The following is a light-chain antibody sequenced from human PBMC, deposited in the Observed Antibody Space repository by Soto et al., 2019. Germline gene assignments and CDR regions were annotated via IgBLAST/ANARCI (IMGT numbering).Light chain of an antibody. CDR1: SSDVGGYNY. CDR3: SSYTSTRTVV. V-gene: IGLV2-14*01. CDR2: EVS. Sequence: QSALTQPASVSGSPGQSITISCTGTSSDVGGYNYVSWYQQHPGKAPKLIIYEVSNRPSGVSNSFSGSKSGNTASLTISGLQPEDESDYYCSSYTSTRTVVFGGGTKLTVL. J-gene: IGLJ2*01.